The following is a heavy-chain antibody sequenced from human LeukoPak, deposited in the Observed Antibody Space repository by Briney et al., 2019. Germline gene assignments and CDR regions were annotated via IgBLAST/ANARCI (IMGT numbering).Heavy chain of an antibody. Sequence: PSETLSLTCTVSGGSISSSSYYWGWIRQPPGKGLEWIGSIYYSGSTYYNPSLKSRVTISVDTSKNQFSLKLSSVTAADTAVYYCARHRGDYYGSGSYAYYFDYWGQGTLVTVSS. D-gene: IGHD3-10*01. V-gene: IGHV4-39*01. CDR3: ARHRGDYYGSGSYAYYFDY. CDR1: GGSISSSSYY. CDR2: IYYSGST. J-gene: IGHJ4*02.